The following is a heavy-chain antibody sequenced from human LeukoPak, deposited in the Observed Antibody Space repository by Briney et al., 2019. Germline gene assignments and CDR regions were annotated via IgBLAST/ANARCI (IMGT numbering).Heavy chain of an antibody. CDR1: GFTFGSYG. D-gene: IGHD5-12*01. V-gene: IGHV3-30*18. CDR3: AKGGVATVDYFDY. J-gene: IGHJ4*02. Sequence: PGESLTLSCASSGFTFGSYGMHWVRQAPGKGLERVAVISYDGRSKYYEDSVKGRFTISRDDSKSTVYLQMNSLRAEDTALYHCAKGGVATVDYFDYWGQGTLVTVSS. CDR2: ISYDGRSK.